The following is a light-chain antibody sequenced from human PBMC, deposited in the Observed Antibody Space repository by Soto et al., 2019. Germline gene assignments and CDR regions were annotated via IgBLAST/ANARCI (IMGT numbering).Light chain of an antibody. CDR1: SSDVGGYNS. V-gene: IGLV2-14*01. CDR2: EVN. Sequence: QSALTQPASVSGSPGQSITISCTGTSSDVGGYNSVSWYQQHPGKAPKLMIYEVNNRPSGVSNRFSASKSANTASLTISGLQAEDEAEYYCNSYTSTDAYVFGTGTKVTVL. CDR3: NSYTSTDAYV. J-gene: IGLJ1*01.